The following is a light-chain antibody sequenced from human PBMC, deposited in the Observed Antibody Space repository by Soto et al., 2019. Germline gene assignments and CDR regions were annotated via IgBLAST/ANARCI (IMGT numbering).Light chain of an antibody. J-gene: IGLJ2*01. Sequence: QSVLTQPPSASGTPGQRVSITCSGSDSNIGSNSVHWYQQVPGMAPKLLVYKSDQRPSGVPDRFSGSKSVTSASLAISGLRAEDEAEYYCATWDDGLSGVLFGGGPKVTVL. CDR1: DSNIGSNS. V-gene: IGLV1-47*01. CDR2: KSD. CDR3: ATWDDGLSGVL.